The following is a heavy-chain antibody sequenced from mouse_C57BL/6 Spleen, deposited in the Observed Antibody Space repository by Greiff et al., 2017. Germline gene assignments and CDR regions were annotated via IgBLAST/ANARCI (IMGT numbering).Heavy chain of an antibody. CDR2: IYPSDSET. J-gene: IGHJ2*01. Sequence: QVQLQQPGAELVRPGSSVKLSCKASGYTFTSYWMDWVKQRPGQGLEWIGNIYPSDSETHYNQKFKDKATLTVDKSSSTAYMQLSSLTSEDSAVYYCARCNPYYSTDYWGQGTTLTVSS. CDR3: ARCNPYYSTDY. D-gene: IGHD2-5*01. V-gene: IGHV1-61*01. CDR1: GYTFTSYW.